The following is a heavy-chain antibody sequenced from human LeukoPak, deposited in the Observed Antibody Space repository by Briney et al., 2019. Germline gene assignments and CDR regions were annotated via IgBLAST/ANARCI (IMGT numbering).Heavy chain of an antibody. Sequence: SETLSLTCTVSGGSLSSSNNYWAWIRQPPGKGLEWIGSVYYGRSPYFNPSLESRATISVDTSKNHFSLKMSSVTAADTAVYYCARSSGTGTFSYWGQGTLVTVSS. CDR3: ARSSGTGTFSY. D-gene: IGHD6-25*01. CDR2: VYYGRSP. CDR1: GGSLSSSNNY. V-gene: IGHV4-39*02. J-gene: IGHJ4*02.